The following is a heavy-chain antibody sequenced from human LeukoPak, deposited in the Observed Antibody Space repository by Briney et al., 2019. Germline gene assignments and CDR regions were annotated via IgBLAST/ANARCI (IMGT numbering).Heavy chain of an antibody. J-gene: IGHJ4*02. CDR2: IIPILGIA. CDR3: ARDPIGRSYPDY. V-gene: IGHV1-69*04. D-gene: IGHD1-26*01. CDR1: GGTFSSYA. Sequence: SVKVSCKASGGTFSSYAISWVRQAPGQGLEWMGRIIPILGIANYAQKFQGRVTITADKSTSTAYMELSSLRSEDTAVYYCARDPIGRSYPDYWGQGTLVTVSS.